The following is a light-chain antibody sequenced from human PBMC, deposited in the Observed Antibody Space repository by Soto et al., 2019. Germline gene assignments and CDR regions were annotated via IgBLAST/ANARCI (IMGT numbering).Light chain of an antibody. CDR1: SSNIGTYT. CDR2: SNN. J-gene: IGLJ2*01. Sequence: QSVLTQPPSASGTPGQRVTISCSGSSSNIGTYTVNWYQQVPGTAPKLLIYSNNQRPSGVPDRFSGSKSGTSASLAISGLQSEDEADYCCAAWDASLNGVIFGGGTKLTVL. CDR3: AAWDASLNGVI. V-gene: IGLV1-44*01.